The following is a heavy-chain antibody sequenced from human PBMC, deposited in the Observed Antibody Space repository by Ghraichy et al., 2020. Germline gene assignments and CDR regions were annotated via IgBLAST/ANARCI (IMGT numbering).Heavy chain of an antibody. J-gene: IGHJ5*02. CDR2: INPNSGGT. CDR1: GYTFTDYY. V-gene: IGHV1-2*02. Sequence: ASVKVSCKASGYTFTDYYMHWVRQAPGQGLEWMGWINPNSGGTNYAQKFQGRVTMTRDTSISTAYMELSRLRSDDTAVYYCARDLLGTENWFDPWGQGTLVTGSS. D-gene: IGHD7-27*01. CDR3: ARDLLGTENWFDP.